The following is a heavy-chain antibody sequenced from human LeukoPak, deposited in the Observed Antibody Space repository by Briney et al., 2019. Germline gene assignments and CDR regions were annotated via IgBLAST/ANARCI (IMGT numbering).Heavy chain of an antibody. D-gene: IGHD1-26*01. CDR1: GGSFSGYY. J-gene: IGHJ6*02. V-gene: IGHV4-34*01. CDR2: INHSGST. CDR3: ARLPLVGATYYYSDMDV. Sequence: SETLSLTCAVYGGSFSGYYWSWIRQPPGKGLEWIGEINHSGSTSYNPSLKSRVTLSVDTSKNQFSLKLSSVTAADTAVYFCARLPLVGATYYYSDMDVWGQGTTVTVSS.